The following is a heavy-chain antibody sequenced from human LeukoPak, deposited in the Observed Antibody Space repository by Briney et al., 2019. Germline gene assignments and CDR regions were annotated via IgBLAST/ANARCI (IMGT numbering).Heavy chain of an antibody. CDR1: GYTFTSYG. V-gene: IGHV1-18*01. CDR3: ARRWDFWSGENDAFDI. J-gene: IGHJ3*02. CDR2: ISAYNGNT. D-gene: IGHD3-3*01. Sequence: GASVKVSRKASGYTFTSYGISWVRQAPGQGLEWMGWISAYNGNTNYAQKLQGRVTMTTDTSTSTAYMELRSLRSDDTAVYYCARRWDFWSGENDAFDIWGQGTMVTVSS.